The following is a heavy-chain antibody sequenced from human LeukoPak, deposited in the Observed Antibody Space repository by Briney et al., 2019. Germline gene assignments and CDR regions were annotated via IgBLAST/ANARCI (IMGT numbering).Heavy chain of an antibody. V-gene: IGHV1-46*01. J-gene: IGHJ3*02. Sequence: ASVKVSCKASGYTFTSYYMHWVRQAPGQGLEWMGIINPSGGSTSYAQKFQGRVTMTRDTSTSTVYMELSSLRSEDTAVYYCARDWQEYSSSGDAFDIWGQGTMVTVSS. CDR1: GYTFTSYY. D-gene: IGHD6-6*01. CDR3: ARDWQEYSSSGDAFDI. CDR2: INPSGGST.